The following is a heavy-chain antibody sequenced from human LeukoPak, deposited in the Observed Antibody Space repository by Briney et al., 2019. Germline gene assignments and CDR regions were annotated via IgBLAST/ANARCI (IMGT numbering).Heavy chain of an antibody. J-gene: IGHJ6*02. CDR2: ISYDGSNK. Sequence: PGRSLRLSCSASGFSFSSYGMDSVRQAPGKGLEWVAVISYDGSNKYYADSVKGRFTISRDNSKNTLYLQMNSLRAEDTAVYYCAKDPGSGWYFSRYYYGMDVWGQGTTVTVSS. V-gene: IGHV3-30*18. CDR3: AKDPGSGWYFSRYYYGMDV. CDR1: GFSFSSYG. D-gene: IGHD6-19*01.